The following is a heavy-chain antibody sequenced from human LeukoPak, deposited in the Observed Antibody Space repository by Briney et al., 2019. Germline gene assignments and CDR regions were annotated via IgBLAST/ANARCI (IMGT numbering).Heavy chain of an antibody. Sequence: GGSLRLSCAASGFIFSSYSMSWVRQAPGKGLEWVSVITGSGGNTYYTDSVKGRFTISKDNSKNTVYLQMSSLRVDDTAVYYCAKAASSSWPSYYYGMDVWGQGTTVTVSS. J-gene: IGHJ6*02. V-gene: IGHV3-23*01. CDR1: GFIFSSYS. D-gene: IGHD6-13*01. CDR3: AKAASSSWPSYYYGMDV. CDR2: ITGSGGNT.